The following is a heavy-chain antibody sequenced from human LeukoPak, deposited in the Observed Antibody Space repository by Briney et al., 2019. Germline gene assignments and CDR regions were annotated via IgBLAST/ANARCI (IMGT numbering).Heavy chain of an antibody. CDR1: GFTFSSYS. D-gene: IGHD5-12*01. V-gene: IGHV3-21*04. Sequence: GGSLRLSCAASGFTFSSYSMNWVRQAPGKGLEWVSSISSSSSYIYYADSVKGRLTISRDNAKNSLYMQMNSLRVEDTAVYYCARLGGRGYSGYDESLFDYWGQGTLVTVSS. CDR2: ISSSSSYI. CDR3: ARLGGRGYSGYDESLFDY. J-gene: IGHJ4*02.